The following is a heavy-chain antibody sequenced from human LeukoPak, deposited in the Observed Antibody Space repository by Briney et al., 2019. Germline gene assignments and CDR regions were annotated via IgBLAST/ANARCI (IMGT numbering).Heavy chain of an antibody. CDR1: GFTFSSYA. V-gene: IGHV3-30-3*01. J-gene: IGHJ4*02. CDR2: ISYDGSNK. D-gene: IGHD4-17*01. CDR3: ARDQYGDYALDY. Sequence: GGSLRLSCAASGFTFSSYAMHWVRQAPGKGLEWVAVISYDGSNKYYADSVKGRFTISRDNSKNTLYLQMNSLRAEDTAVYYCARDQYGDYALDYWGQGTLVTVSS.